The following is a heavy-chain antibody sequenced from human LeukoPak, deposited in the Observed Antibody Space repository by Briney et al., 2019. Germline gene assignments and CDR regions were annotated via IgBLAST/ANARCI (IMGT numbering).Heavy chain of an antibody. CDR2: MNTDSGKT. CDR3: ASDGWGRAFDY. D-gene: IGHD3-16*01. V-gene: IGHV1-8*01. J-gene: IGHJ4*02. CDR1: EYIFTNFD. Sequence: ASVKVSCKAPEYIFTNFDIHWVRQATGQGLEWMGWMNTDSGKTGYAQKFQGRVTMTRNTSTNTAYMEVSSLRSGETAVYYCASDGWGRAFDYWGQGSRVTVSS.